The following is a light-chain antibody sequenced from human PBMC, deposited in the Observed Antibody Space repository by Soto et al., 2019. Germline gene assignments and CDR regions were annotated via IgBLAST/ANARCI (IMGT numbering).Light chain of an antibody. J-gene: IGKJ1*01. CDR3: QQYDSSPWT. CDR1: QSVSSNH. CDR2: IAS. V-gene: IGKV3-20*01. Sequence: EIVLTQSPGTLSLSPGERATLSCRASQSVSSNHLAWYQQKTGQTPRLLIYIASNRAPGIPDRFSGSGSWTHFTLTISRVEPEDFAVYYCQQYDSSPWTFGQWTKVEIK.